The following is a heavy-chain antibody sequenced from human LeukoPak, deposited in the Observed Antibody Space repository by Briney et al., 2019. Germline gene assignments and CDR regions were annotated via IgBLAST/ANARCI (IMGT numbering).Heavy chain of an antibody. Sequence: GGSLRLSCAASGFTFDDYALHWVRQAPGKGLEWVSGISWNSGSIGYADSVKGRFTISRDNAKNSLYLQMNSLRAEDTALYYCAKDIGPIVVVPAAMFDYWGQGTLVTVSS. CDR3: AKDIGPIVVVPAAMFDY. CDR2: ISWNSGSI. CDR1: GFTFDDYA. D-gene: IGHD2-2*01. V-gene: IGHV3-9*01. J-gene: IGHJ4*02.